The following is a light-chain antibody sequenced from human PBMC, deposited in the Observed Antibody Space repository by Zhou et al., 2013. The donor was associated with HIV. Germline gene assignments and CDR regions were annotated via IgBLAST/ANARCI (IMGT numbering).Light chain of an antibody. V-gene: IGKV3-15*01. CDR1: QTVSSN. CDR3: QQYGSLWYT. J-gene: IGKJ2*01. Sequence: EIAIWQSADTLSLSPGERVTISCRASQTVSSNLAWYQQKPGQSPKLLIYGATTRAAGVPVRFSGSGSGTDFTLTISRLEPEDFAVYYCQQYGSLWYTFGQGTKLEIK. CDR2: GAT.